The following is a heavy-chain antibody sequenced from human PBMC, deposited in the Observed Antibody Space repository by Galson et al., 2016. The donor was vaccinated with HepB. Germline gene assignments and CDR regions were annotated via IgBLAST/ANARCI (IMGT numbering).Heavy chain of an antibody. J-gene: IGHJ4*02. CDR2: IYGGGST. CDR3: TGDSVGDYDYLDY. D-gene: IGHD5-12*01. CDR1: GFTVSRNH. V-gene: IGHV3-66*01. Sequence: SLRLSCAASGFTVSRNHMGWVRQAPGKGLEWASVIYGGGSTYYADSAKGRFTISRDNSKNTVHLQMNSLRAEDTAVYYWTGDSVGDYDYLDYWGQGALVTVSS.